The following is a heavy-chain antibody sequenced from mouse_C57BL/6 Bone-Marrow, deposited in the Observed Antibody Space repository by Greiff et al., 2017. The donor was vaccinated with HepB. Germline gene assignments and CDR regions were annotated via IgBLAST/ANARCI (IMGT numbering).Heavy chain of an antibody. Sequence: VQLKESGPVLVKPGASVKMSCKASGYTFTDYYMNWVKQSHGKSLEWIGVINPYNGGTSYNQKFKGKATLTVDKSSSTAYMELNSLTSEDSAVYYCARSEGLRPFAYWGQGTLVTVSA. CDR2: INPYNGGT. CDR1: GYTFTDYY. CDR3: ARSEGLRPFAY. D-gene: IGHD2-4*01. J-gene: IGHJ3*01. V-gene: IGHV1-19*01.